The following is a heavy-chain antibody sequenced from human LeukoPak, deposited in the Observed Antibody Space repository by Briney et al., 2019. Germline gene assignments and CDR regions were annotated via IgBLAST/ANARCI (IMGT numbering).Heavy chain of an antibody. CDR2: IIPIFGTA. V-gene: IGHV1-69*05. J-gene: IGHJ4*02. D-gene: IGHD2-2*01. Sequence: SVKVSCKASGGTFSSYAISWVRQAPGQGLEWMGGIIPIFGTANYAQKFQGRVTITTDESTSTAYMELSSLRSEDTAVYYCARGKRVPPAVDYWGQGTMVTVSS. CDR1: GGTFSSYA. CDR3: ARGKRVPPAVDY.